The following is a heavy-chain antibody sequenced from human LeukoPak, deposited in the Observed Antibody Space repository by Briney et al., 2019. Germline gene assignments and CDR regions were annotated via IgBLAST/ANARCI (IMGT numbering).Heavy chain of an antibody. CDR2: ISSDGGST. CDR1: GFTFDDYS. V-gene: IGHV3-43*01. CDR3: AKGRYGSGSFSTPFEY. Sequence: GGSLRLSCAASGFTFDDYSMHWVRHAPGKGREWVSLISSDGGSTYYADSVKGRFTISRENRKNSLYVQLNNLRTEDTALYYCAKGRYGSGSFSTPFEYWGQGTLVTVSS. J-gene: IGHJ4*02. D-gene: IGHD3-10*01.